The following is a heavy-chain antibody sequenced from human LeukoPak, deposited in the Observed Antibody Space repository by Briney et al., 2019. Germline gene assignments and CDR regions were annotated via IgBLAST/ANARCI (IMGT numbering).Heavy chain of an antibody. V-gene: IGHV4-30-4*08. J-gene: IGHJ4*02. CDR3: ARDQGYGGSGNYYFDY. Sequence: SETLSLTCTVSGGSFSSGDYYWSWLRQPPGTGLEWIGYIYYSGSTYYNPSLKSRVTISVDTSNNQFSLKLSSVTAADTAVYYCARDQGYGGSGNYYFDYWGQGTLVTVSS. CDR1: GGSFSSGDYY. CDR2: IYYSGST. D-gene: IGHD4-23*01.